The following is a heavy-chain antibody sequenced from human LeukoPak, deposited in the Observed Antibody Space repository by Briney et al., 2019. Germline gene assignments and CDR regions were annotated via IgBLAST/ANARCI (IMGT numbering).Heavy chain of an antibody. CDR2: ISSSSCYI. CDR3: ARVWEYCSGGSCYENYYGMDV. D-gene: IGHD2-15*01. J-gene: IGHJ6*04. CDR1: GFTFSSYS. Sequence: GGSLRLCCAASGFTFSSYSMNWVRQATGKGLEWVSSISSSSCYIYYADSVKGRFTISRDNAKNSLYLQMNSLRAEDTAVYYCARVWEYCSGGSCYENYYGMDVWGKGTTVTVSS. V-gene: IGHV3-21*01.